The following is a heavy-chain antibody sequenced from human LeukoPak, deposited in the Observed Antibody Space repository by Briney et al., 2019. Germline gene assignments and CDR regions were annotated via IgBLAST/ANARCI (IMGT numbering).Heavy chain of an antibody. J-gene: IGHJ4*02. D-gene: IGHD3-3*01. CDR1: GSISGGYW. V-gene: IGHV3-7*01. CDR2: TNPDGSIK. Sequence: GGSLRLSCAASGSISGGYWMSWVRQVPGRGLEWVANTNPDGSIKYYVDSVNGRFTISRDNAKNSLYLQMNSLRAEDTAVYYCVSGFLQWLYWGQGTLVTVSS. CDR3: VSGFLQWLY.